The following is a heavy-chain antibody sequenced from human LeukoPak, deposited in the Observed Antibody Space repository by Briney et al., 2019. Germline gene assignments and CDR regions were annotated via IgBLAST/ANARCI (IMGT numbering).Heavy chain of an antibody. J-gene: IGHJ6*03. Sequence: ASVTVSCKASGYTFTSYYMHWVRQAPGQGLEWMGIINPSGGSTSYAQKFQGRVTMTRDMSTSTVYMELSSLRSEDTAVYYCARGVRRVRGGILFYYYMDVWGKGTTVTVSS. CDR3: ARGVRRVRGGILFYYYMDV. CDR2: INPSGGST. V-gene: IGHV1-46*01. CDR1: GYTFTSYY. D-gene: IGHD3-10*01.